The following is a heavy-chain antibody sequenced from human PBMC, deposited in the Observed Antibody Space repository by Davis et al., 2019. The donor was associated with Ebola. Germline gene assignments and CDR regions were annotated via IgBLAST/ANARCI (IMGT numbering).Heavy chain of an antibody. CDR3: AKDFSPIVVVPAAIGHWFDP. Sequence: GESLKISCAASGFTFSSYSMNWVRQAPGKGLEWVSSISSSSSYIYYADSVKGRFTISRDNAKNTLYLQMNSRRAEDTAVYYCAKDFSPIVVVPAAIGHWFDPWGQGTLVTVSS. D-gene: IGHD2-2*02. CDR1: GFTFSSYS. V-gene: IGHV3-21*01. J-gene: IGHJ5*02. CDR2: ISSSSSYI.